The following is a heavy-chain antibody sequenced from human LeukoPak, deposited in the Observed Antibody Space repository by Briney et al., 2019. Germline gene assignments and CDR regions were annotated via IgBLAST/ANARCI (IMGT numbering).Heavy chain of an antibody. J-gene: IGHJ5*02. CDR1: GGSISSHY. Sequence: SATLPLTCTVSGGSISSHYWNWIRQPPGQGLEWIGSVSHDGITKYSPSLGGRASLSADTSKNAFFMEVHSVTAADSAMYYCARHTIFCSFINCSPFDPWGQGTLVTVSS. CDR3: ARHTIFCSFINCSPFDP. D-gene: IGHD3-3*01. CDR2: VSHDGIT. V-gene: IGHV4-59*04.